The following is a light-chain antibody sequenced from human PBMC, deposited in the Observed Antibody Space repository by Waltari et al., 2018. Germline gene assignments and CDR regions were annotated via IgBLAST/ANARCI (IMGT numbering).Light chain of an antibody. V-gene: IGKV1-16*01. Sequence: DIQMTQSPSSLSASVGDTVTITCRASQGISNNLAWYQQKPGKAPKPLIYYASNLESGFPSRFSGSGSGTDFTLSISSLRPEDSATYYCQQHNSYPPTFGGGTKVEIK. CDR1: QGISNN. CDR2: YAS. CDR3: QQHNSYPPT. J-gene: IGKJ4*01.